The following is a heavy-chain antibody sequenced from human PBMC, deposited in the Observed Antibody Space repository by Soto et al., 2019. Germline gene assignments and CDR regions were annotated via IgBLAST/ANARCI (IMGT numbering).Heavy chain of an antibody. D-gene: IGHD2-21*02. CDR1: GFTFSSYA. CDR3: AKDVLVVTAIRSGYFDY. Sequence: GGSLRLSCAASGFTFSSYAMSWVRQAPGKGLEWVSAISGSGGSTYYADSVKGRFTISRDNSKNTLYLQMNSLRAEDTAVYYCAKDVLVVTAIRSGYFDYWGQGTLVTVSS. V-gene: IGHV3-23*01. CDR2: ISGSGGST. J-gene: IGHJ4*02.